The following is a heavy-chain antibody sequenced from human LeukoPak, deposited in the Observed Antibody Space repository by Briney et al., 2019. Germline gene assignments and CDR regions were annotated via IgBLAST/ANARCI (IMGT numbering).Heavy chain of an antibody. CDR1: RGSIRTADYY. D-gene: IGHD6-13*01. CDR2: IYFSGTP. V-gene: IGHV4-39*01. J-gene: IGHJ5*01. CDR3: ARTSSWYAGAWFDS. Sequence: SETLSLTCTVSRGSIRTADYYWAWVRQPPGEGLEWLGSIYFSGTPYFNPSLKNRVAVSIDTSKNQFSLKVTSVNASDTAVYFCARTSSWYAGAWFDSWGQGTLVTVSS.